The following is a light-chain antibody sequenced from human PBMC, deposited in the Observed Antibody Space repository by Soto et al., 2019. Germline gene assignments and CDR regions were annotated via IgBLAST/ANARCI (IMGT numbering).Light chain of an antibody. CDR1: QSISSN. V-gene: IGKV3-15*01. CDR2: GAS. J-gene: IGKJ1*01. Sequence: EIVMTQSPSTPSVSPGERATLSCRASQSISSNLAWYQHNPGQAPRLLIYGASTRATGIPARFSGSGSGTEFTLTISTLHFQDSAVYYCQQYNTWPRTFAQETKLDIK. CDR3: QQYNTWPRT.